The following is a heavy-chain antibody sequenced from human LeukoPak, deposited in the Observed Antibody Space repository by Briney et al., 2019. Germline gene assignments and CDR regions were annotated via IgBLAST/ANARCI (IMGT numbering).Heavy chain of an antibody. V-gene: IGHV1-46*01. CDR1: GYTFTSYY. CDR2: INPSGGST. Sequence: ASVKVSCKASGYTFTSYYMHWVRQAPGQGLEWMGIINPSGGSTSYAQKFQGRVTMTRDMSTSTVYMELSSLRSEDTAVYYCASEAYYDSSGPFFDLWGRGTLVTVSS. J-gene: IGHJ2*01. D-gene: IGHD3-22*01. CDR3: ASEAYYDSSGPFFDL.